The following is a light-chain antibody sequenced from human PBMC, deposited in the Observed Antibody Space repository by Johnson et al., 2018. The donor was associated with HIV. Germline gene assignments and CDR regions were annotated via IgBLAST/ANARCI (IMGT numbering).Light chain of an antibody. V-gene: IGLV1-51*01. CDR2: DNN. J-gene: IGLJ1*01. CDR3: GTWDTSLSVDV. CDR1: SSNIGNNY. Sequence: QSVLTQSPSVSAAPGQKVTISCSGSSSNIGNNYVSWYQQLPGTAPKLLIYDNNKRPSGIPDRFYGSKSGTSATLGITGLQTGDEADYYCGTWDTSLSVDVFGTGTKVTVL.